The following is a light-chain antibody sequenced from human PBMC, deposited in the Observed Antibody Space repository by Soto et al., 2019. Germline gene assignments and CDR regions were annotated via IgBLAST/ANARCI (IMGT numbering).Light chain of an antibody. CDR2: GAS. CDR1: QSVSSSS. CDR3: QQYSSSPPKYT. Sequence: IVLTQSPGTLSLSPGERATLSCRASQSVSSSSLAWYQQKPGQAPRLLIYGASSRATGIPDRFSGSGSGTDFTLTISRLEPEDFAVYYCQQYSSSPPKYTFGQGTKLEIK. V-gene: IGKV3-20*01. J-gene: IGKJ2*01.